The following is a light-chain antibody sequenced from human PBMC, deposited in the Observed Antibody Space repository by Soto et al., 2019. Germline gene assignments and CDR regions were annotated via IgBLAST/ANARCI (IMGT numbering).Light chain of an antibody. V-gene: IGKV1-39*01. J-gene: IGKJ1*01. CDR3: QQSYSTPVT. Sequence: DIQMTQSPSSMSASVGDRVTIXXRASQSIRRYLNWYQQKPGKAPKLXIYAASSLQSGVPSRFSGSGSGTDFTLTISSLQPEDFATYYCQQSYSTPVTFGQGTKVDIK. CDR1: QSIRRY. CDR2: AAS.